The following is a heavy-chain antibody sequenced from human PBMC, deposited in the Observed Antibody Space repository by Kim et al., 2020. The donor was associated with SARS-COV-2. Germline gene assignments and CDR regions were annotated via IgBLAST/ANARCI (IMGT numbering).Heavy chain of an antibody. CDR3: ARGAYYGSGSDSHFDY. Sequence: SVKGRFTISRENAKNSWYLQMNSLRAGDTAVYYCARGAYYGSGSDSHFDYWGQGTLVTVSS. J-gene: IGHJ4*02. D-gene: IGHD3-10*01. V-gene: IGHV3-13*01.